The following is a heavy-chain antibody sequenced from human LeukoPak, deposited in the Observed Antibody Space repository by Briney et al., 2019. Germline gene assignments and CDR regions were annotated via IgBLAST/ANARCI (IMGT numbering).Heavy chain of an antibody. V-gene: IGHV4-59*01. CDR3: ARGGWDYYDSSGYYYLDY. CDR1: GGSISSYY. D-gene: IGHD3-22*01. Sequence: PSETLSLTCTVSGGSISSYYWSWIRQPPGKGLEWIGYIYYSGSTNYNPSLKSRVTISVDTSKNQFSLKLTSVTAADTAVYYCARGGWDYYDSSGYYYLDYWGQGTLVTVSS. CDR2: IYYSGST. J-gene: IGHJ4*02.